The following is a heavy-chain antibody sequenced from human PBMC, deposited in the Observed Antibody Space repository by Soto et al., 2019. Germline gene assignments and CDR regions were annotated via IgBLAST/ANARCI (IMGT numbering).Heavy chain of an antibody. CDR1: GGTFSSYT. D-gene: IGHD4-17*01. Sequence: QVQLVQSGAGVKKPGSSVKVSCKASGGTFSSYTISWVRQAPGQGLEWMGRIIPILGIANYAQKFQGRVTITADKSTSTAYMELSSLRSEDTAVYYCASQSYGDYGFDYWGQGTLVTVSS. V-gene: IGHV1-69*02. J-gene: IGHJ4*02. CDR2: IIPILGIA. CDR3: ASQSYGDYGFDY.